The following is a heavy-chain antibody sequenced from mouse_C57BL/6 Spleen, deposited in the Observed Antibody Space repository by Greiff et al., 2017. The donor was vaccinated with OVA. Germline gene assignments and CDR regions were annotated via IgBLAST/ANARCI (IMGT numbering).Heavy chain of an antibody. J-gene: IGHJ4*01. D-gene: IGHD2-4*01. Sequence: VHVKQSGPELVKPGASVKIPCKASGYTFTDYNMDWVKQSHGKSLEWIGDINPNNGGTIYNQKFKGKATLTVDKSSSTAYMELRSLTSEDTAVYYCARRLILDYWGQGTSVTVSS. V-gene: IGHV1-18*01. CDR2: INPNNGGT. CDR1: GYTFTDYN. CDR3: ARRLILDY.